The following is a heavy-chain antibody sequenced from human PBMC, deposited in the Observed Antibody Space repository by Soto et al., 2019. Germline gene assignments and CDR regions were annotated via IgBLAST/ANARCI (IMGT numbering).Heavy chain of an antibody. J-gene: IGHJ4*02. D-gene: IGHD6-19*01. CDR3: ARGVDQWLTPYFDY. V-gene: IGHV3-33*01. Sequence: QVQLVESGGGVVQPGRSLRLSCAASGFTFSSYGMHWVRQAPGKGLEWVAVIWYDGSNKYYADSVKGRFTISRDNSKNTLYLQMNSLRVEDTAVYYCARGVDQWLTPYFDYWGQGTLVTVSS. CDR2: IWYDGSNK. CDR1: GFTFSSYG.